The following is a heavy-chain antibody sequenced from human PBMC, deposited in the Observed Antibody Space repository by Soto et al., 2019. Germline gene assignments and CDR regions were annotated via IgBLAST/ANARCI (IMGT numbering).Heavy chain of an antibody. V-gene: IGHV4-38-2*01. CDR1: GYSISSGYY. Sequence: SETLSLTCAVSGYSISSGYYWGWIRQPPGKGLEWIGSIYHSGSTYYNPSLKSRVTISVDTSKNQFSLKLSSVTAADTAVYYCARANGYYYYGMDVWGQGTTVTASS. J-gene: IGHJ6*02. CDR2: IYHSGST. CDR3: ARANGYYYYGMDV. D-gene: IGHD2-8*01.